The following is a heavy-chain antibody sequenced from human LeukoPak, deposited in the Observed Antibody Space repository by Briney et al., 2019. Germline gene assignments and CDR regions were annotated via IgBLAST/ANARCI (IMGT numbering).Heavy chain of an antibody. V-gene: IGHV3-13*01. CDR3: ARVKRYYFDF. D-gene: IGHD5-24*01. J-gene: IGHJ4*02. CDR2: IGTAGDT. Sequence: GSLRPSCAASGFTFRRYDMHRVRQATGKPLEWVSAIGTAGDTYYPGSVKGRFTISRENAKNSLYLQMDSLRAEDTAVYYCARVKRYYFDFWGQGTLVTVSS. CDR1: GFTFRRYD.